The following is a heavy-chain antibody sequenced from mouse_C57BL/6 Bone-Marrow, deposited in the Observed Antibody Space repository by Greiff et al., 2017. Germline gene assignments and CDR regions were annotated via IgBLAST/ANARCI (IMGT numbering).Heavy chain of an antibody. CDR1: GFTFSSYA. J-gene: IGHJ4*01. D-gene: IGHD2-4*01. CDR3: ARGGGYDYDDAMDY. CDR2: ISDGGSYT. V-gene: IGHV5-4*01. Sequence: EVQVVESGGGLVKPGGSLKLSCAASGFTFSSYAMSWVRQTPEKRLEWVATISDGGSYTYYPDNVKGRFTISRDNAKNHLYLQMSHLKSEDTAMYYCARGGGYDYDDAMDYWGQGTSVTVSS.